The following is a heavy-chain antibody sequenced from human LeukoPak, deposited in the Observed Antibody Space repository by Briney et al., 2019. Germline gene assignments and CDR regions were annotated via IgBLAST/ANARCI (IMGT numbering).Heavy chain of an antibody. V-gene: IGHV4-34*01. D-gene: IGHD3-9*01. CDR3: ARGLRCFDWLGSYYYYYMDV. Sequence: SETLSLTCAVYGGSLSGFYWSWIRQSPGKGLEWIGEINQSGSTNYNPSLKSRVTISVDTSKNKFSLKLSSVTAADTAVYYCARGLRCFDWLGSYYYYYMDVWGKGTTVTISS. CDR1: GGSLSGFY. CDR2: INQSGST. J-gene: IGHJ6*03.